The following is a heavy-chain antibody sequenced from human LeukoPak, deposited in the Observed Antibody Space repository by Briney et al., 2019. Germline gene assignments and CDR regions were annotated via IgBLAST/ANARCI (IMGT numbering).Heavy chain of an antibody. D-gene: IGHD1-26*01. CDR3: ARIPVGASYFDY. CDR2: IYTSGST. Sequence: PSQTLSLTSTVSGGSISSGSYYWSWIRQPAGKGLEWIGRIYTSGSTNYNPSLKSRVTISVDTSKNQFSLKLSSVTAADTAVYYCARIPVGASYFDYWGQGTLVTVSS. CDR1: GGSISSGSYY. J-gene: IGHJ4*02. V-gene: IGHV4-61*02.